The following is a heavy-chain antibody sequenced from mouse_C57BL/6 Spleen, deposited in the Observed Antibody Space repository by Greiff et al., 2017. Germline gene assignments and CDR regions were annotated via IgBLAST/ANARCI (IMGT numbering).Heavy chain of an antibody. CDR1: GYTFTGYW. CDR3: AREGVYYGNRAWFAY. J-gene: IGHJ3*01. D-gene: IGHD2-1*01. V-gene: IGHV1-9*01. Sequence: VQLQQSGAELMQPGASVKLSCKATGYTFTGYWIEWVKQSPGPGLEWIGELIPGSGSTNYNEKFKGKATITADTSSNTAYMQLSSRTTEDSAIYYCAREGVYYGNRAWFAYWGQGTMVTVSA. CDR2: LIPGSGST.